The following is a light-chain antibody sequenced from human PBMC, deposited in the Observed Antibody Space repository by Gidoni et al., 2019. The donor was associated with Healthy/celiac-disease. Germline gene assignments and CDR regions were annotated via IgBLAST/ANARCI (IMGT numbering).Light chain of an antibody. Sequence: DIQMTQSPSTLSASVGDRVTITCRASQSISSLFAWYQQKPGKAPKLLIYDASSLESGVPSRCSGSGSGTEFTLTISSLQPDDFATYYCQQYNSYSYTFGQGTKLEIK. CDR2: DAS. V-gene: IGKV1-5*01. J-gene: IGKJ2*01. CDR1: QSISSL. CDR3: QQYNSYSYT.